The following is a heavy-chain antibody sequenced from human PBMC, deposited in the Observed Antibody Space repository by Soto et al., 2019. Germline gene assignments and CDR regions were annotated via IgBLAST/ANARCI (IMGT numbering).Heavy chain of an antibody. J-gene: IGHJ5*02. CDR1: GFTFSSYW. Sequence: GGSLRLSCAASGFTFSSYWMHWVRQAPGRGLVWVSRINSDGSSTSYADSVKGRFTISRDNAKNTLYLQMNSLRAEDTAVYYCARDWLVEHDYYDSSGYYNWFDPWGQGTLVTVSS. V-gene: IGHV3-74*01. CDR2: INSDGSST. CDR3: ARDWLVEHDYYDSSGYYNWFDP. D-gene: IGHD3-22*01.